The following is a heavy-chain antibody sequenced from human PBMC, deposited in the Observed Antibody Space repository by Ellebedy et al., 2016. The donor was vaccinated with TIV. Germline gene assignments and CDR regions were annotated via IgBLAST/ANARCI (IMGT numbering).Heavy chain of an antibody. CDR2: LDPSDPSGSYT. CDR3: ARHELGSNAAFDY. Sequence: GESLKISXRASGYSFTIYWITWVRQMPGKGLEWMGRLDPSDPSGSYTTYGPSFQGHVTISFDTSITTAYLQWSSLKASDTAMYYCARHELGSNAAFDYWGQGTLVTVSS. CDR1: GYSFTIYW. V-gene: IGHV5-10-1*01. J-gene: IGHJ4*02. D-gene: IGHD7-27*01.